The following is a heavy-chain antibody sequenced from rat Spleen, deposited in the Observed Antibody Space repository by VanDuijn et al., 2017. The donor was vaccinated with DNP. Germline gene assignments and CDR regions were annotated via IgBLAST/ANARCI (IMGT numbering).Heavy chain of an antibody. CDR3: TRVNYGGYHYVMDA. CDR1: GFIFSNYW. CDR2: ISNTGGSI. V-gene: IGHV5-31*01. Sequence: EVQLVESGGGPVQPGRSLKLSCVASGFIFSNYWMTWIRQAPGKGLEWVASISNTGGSIYYPDSVKGRFTISRDNAQNTLYLQMNSLRSEDTATYYCTRVNYGGYHYVMDAWGQGASVTVSS. D-gene: IGHD1-11*01. J-gene: IGHJ4*01.